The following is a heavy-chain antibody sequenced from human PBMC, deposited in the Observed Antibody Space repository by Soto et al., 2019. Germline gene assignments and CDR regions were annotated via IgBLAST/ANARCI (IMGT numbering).Heavy chain of an antibody. J-gene: IGHJ6*02. D-gene: IGHD3-3*01. Sequence: EMQLVESGGGLVQPGGSLRLSCAASGFAFSDHYMDWVRQAPGKGLEWVGRIRNKANSYNTEYAASGKGRFTISRDDSNNPLYLQMNILKTEDAAVYYCSSTEWDVWGQGTTVTVSS. CDR3: SSTEWDV. CDR2: IRNKANSYNT. CDR1: GFAFSDHY. V-gene: IGHV3-72*01.